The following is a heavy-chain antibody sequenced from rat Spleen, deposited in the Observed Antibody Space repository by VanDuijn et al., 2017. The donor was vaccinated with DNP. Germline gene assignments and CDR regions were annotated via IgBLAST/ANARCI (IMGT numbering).Heavy chain of an antibody. D-gene: IGHD1-2*01. CDR2: ISFDGGTT. CDR3: ARHDYSSYIPGY. J-gene: IGHJ2*01. Sequence: EVQLVESGGDLVQPGRSLKLSCAASGFIFSDYYMAWVRQAPTKGLEWVAFISFDGGTTSYGDSVQGRFTISRDNARSTLYLQMNSLRSEDMATYYCARHDYSSYIPGYWGQGVMVTVSS. V-gene: IGHV5-22*01. CDR1: GFIFSDYY.